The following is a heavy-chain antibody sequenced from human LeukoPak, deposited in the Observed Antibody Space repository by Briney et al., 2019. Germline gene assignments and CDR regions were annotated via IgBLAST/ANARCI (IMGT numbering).Heavy chain of an antibody. D-gene: IGHD6-25*01. CDR3: ARDFWPGMAAESWFDP. Sequence: SGGSLRLSCAASGFTFKTYWMSWVRQAPVKGLEWVANIKQDGSEQYYVDSVKGRFIISRDNAKNSVSLEMNSLRAEDTAVYYCARDFWPGMAAESWFDPWGQGTLVTVSS. CDR2: IKQDGSEQ. CDR1: GFTFKTYW. J-gene: IGHJ5*02. V-gene: IGHV3-7*01.